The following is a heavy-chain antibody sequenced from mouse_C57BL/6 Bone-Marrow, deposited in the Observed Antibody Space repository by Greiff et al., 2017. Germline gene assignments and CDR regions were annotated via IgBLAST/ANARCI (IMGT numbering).Heavy chain of an antibody. D-gene: IGHD2-4*01. CDR1: GFTFSSYA. Sequence: EVQLVESGEGLVKPGGSLKLSCAASGFTFSSYAMSWVRQTPEKRLEWVAYISSGGDYIYYADTVKGRFTISRDNARNTLYLQMSSLKSEDTAMYYCTRVGNDYDDYAMDYWGQGTSVTVSS. CDR3: TRVGNDYDDYAMDY. J-gene: IGHJ4*01. CDR2: ISSGGDYI. V-gene: IGHV5-9-1*02.